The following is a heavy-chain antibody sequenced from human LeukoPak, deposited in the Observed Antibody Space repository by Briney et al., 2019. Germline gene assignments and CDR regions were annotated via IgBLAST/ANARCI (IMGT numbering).Heavy chain of an antibody. CDR1: GGSFSGYY. CDR2: INHSGST. V-gene: IGHV4-34*01. J-gene: IGHJ5*02. CDR3: ARHLLLWFGSRGWFDP. Sequence: PSETLSLTCAVYGGSFSGYYWSWIRQPPGKGLEWIGEINHSGSTNYNPSLKSRVTISVDTSKNQFSLKLSSVTAADTAVYYCARHLLLWFGSRGWFDPWGQGTLVTVSS. D-gene: IGHD3-10*01.